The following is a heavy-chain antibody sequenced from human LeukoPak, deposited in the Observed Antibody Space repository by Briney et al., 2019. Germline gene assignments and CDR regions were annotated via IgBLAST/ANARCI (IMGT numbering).Heavy chain of an antibody. V-gene: IGHV3-48*02. D-gene: IGHD5-18*01. CDR2: ISSSDNTI. J-gene: IGHJ4*02. CDR1: GFTLSSYS. CDR3: ARVHRGYSYGRLDY. Sequence: GGSLRLSCAASGFTLSSYSMNWVRQAPGKGLEWVSYISSSDNTIHYADSVKGRFTISRDNAKNSLYLEMNSLRDEDTAVYYCARVHRGYSYGRLDYWGQGTLVTVSS.